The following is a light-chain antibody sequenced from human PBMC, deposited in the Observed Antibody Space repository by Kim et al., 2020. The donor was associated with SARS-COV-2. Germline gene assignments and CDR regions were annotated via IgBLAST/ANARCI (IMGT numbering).Light chain of an antibody. Sequence: SPGERATRSCRASQSVRSSYLAWYQQQPGQAPRLLIYGASSRATGIPDRFSGSGSGTDFTLTISRLEREDCAGYYCQQYGSSPMYTCGQGTKLEIK. CDR2: GAS. J-gene: IGKJ2*01. CDR3: QQYGSSPMYT. V-gene: IGKV3-20*01. CDR1: QSVRSSY.